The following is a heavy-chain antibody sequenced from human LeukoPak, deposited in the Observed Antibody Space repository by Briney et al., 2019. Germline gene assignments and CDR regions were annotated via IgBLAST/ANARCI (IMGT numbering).Heavy chain of an antibody. CDR1: GYTFTSYG. J-gene: IGHJ4*02. CDR2: ISAYNGNT. V-gene: IGHV1-18*01. D-gene: IGHD2-2*01. CDR3: ARRCSSTSCYAHRGLSWDY. Sequence: ASVKVSCKASGYTFTSYGISWVRQAPGQGLEWMGWISAYNGNTNYAQKLQGRVTMTTDTSTSTAYMELRSLRSDDTAVYYCARRCSSTSCYAHRGLSWDYWGQGTLVTVSS.